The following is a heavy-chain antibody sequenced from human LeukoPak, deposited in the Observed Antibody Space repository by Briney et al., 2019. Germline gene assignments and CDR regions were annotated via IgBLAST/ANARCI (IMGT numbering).Heavy chain of an antibody. CDR2: MKQDASEK. CDR1: GFTFSSYW. CDR3: ARDMLFGESVYNWFDP. Sequence: GGSLRLSCVGSGFTFSSYWMSWVRQAPGKGPEWVANMKQDASEKYYFGALNGRFTISRDDAKDTLYLQMNSLRGDDTAVYYCARDMLFGESVYNWFDPWGQGTLVTVS. J-gene: IGHJ5*02. D-gene: IGHD3/OR15-3a*01. V-gene: IGHV3-7*01.